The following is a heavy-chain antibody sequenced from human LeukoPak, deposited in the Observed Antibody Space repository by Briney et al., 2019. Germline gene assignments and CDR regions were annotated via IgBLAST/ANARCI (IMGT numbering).Heavy chain of an antibody. CDR2: ISSDGTST. D-gene: IGHD2/OR15-2a*01. V-gene: IGHV3-74*01. Sequence: GGSLRLSCAASGFTFSSYWMHWVRQAPGKGLVWVSGISSDGTSTGYADSVKGRFTISRDNAKTTLYLQMNSLRAEDTAVYYCARDRLSHFDYWGQGTLVTVSS. CDR3: ARDRLSHFDY. CDR1: GFTFSSYW. J-gene: IGHJ4*02.